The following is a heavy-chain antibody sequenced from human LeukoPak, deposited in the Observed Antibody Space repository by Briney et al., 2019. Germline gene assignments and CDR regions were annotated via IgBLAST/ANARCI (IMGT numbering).Heavy chain of an antibody. V-gene: IGHV3-23*01. CDR2: ISGSGGST. CDR3: AKDEVVVVAATTSNWFDP. CDR1: GFTFSSYA. J-gene: IGHJ5*02. Sequence: PGGSLGLSCAASGFTFSSYAMSWVRQAPGKGLEWVSAISGSGGSTYYADSVKGRFTISRDNSKNTLYLQMNSLRAEDTAVYYCAKDEVVVVAATTSNWFDPWGQGTLVTVSS. D-gene: IGHD2-15*01.